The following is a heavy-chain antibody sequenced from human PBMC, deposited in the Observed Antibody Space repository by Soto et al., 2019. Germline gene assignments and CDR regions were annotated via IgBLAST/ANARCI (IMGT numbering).Heavy chain of an antibody. V-gene: IGHV3-11*01. CDR1: GFTFSDYY. CDR2: ISSSGNTI. J-gene: IGHJ4*02. CDR3: AKMSSENYYDPVFS. D-gene: IGHD3-22*01. Sequence: QVQLVESGGGLVQTSGSLRIACVASGFTFSDYYMSWVRQAPGKGLGWVSYISSSGNTIYYADSVKGRFTISRDNAKNSVYLKMNSLRAEDTALYFCAKMSSENYYDPVFSWGQGTLVTVSS.